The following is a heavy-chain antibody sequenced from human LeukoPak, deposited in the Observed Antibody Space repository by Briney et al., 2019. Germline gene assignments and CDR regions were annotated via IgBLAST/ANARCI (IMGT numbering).Heavy chain of an antibody. CDR2: IHPGDSDT. CDR3: ARRMGNSNTPGKAFDI. CDR1: EYSFTDYW. V-gene: IGHV5-51*01. D-gene: IGHD2/OR15-2a*01. Sequence: GESLKISCKGSEYSFTDYWIGWVRQMPGKGLEWMGIIHPGDSDTRYSPSFQGQVTISADKSINTAYLQWSSLQASDTAIYYCARRMGNSNTPGKAFDIWGQGTMVTVSS. J-gene: IGHJ3*02.